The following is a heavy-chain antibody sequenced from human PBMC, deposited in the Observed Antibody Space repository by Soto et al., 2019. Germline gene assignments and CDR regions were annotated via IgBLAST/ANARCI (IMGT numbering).Heavy chain of an antibody. CDR3: AKIESSYDYVWGSYRPNWFDP. J-gene: IGHJ5*02. CDR2: ISGSGGST. D-gene: IGHD3-16*02. Sequence: GGSLRLSCAASGFTFSSYAMSWVRQAPGKGLEWDSAISGSGGSTYYADSVKGRFTISRDNSKNTLYLQMNSLRAEDTAVYYCAKIESSYDYVWGSYRPNWFDPLGPGNPGHRLL. CDR1: GFTFSSYA. V-gene: IGHV3-23*01.